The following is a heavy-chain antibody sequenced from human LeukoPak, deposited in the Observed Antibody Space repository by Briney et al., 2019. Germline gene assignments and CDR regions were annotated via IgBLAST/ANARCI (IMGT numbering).Heavy chain of an antibody. CDR1: GGSISSYY. J-gene: IGHJ4*02. CDR2: IYTSGST. V-gene: IGHV4-4*07. Sequence: SETLSLTCTVSGGSISSYYWSWIRQPAGKGLEWIGRIYTSGSTNYNPSLKSRVTMSVDTSKNQFSLKLSSVTAAGTAVYYCASSASIVLMVYATDYWGQGTLVTVSS. CDR3: ASSASIVLMVYATDY. D-gene: IGHD2-8*01.